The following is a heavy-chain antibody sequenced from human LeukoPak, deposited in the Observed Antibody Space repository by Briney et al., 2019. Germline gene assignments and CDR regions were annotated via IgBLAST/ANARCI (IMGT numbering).Heavy chain of an antibody. CDR1: GFTFSSYA. V-gene: IGHV3-20*04. Sequence: PGGSLRLSCAASGFTFSSYAMSWVRQAPGKGLEWVSALSWNGDNRGYADSVKGRFTISRDNAKKSLYLQMNSLTAEDTAYYYCAREEGPYFDCWGQGTLVTVSS. J-gene: IGHJ4*02. CDR2: LSWNGDNR. CDR3: AREEGPYFDC.